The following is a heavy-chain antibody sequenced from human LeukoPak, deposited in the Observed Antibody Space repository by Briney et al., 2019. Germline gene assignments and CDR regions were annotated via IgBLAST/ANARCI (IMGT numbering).Heavy chain of an antibody. J-gene: IGHJ6*04. CDR1: GGSISSYY. D-gene: IGHD2-15*01. CDR3: ARSGERGKGGGYRSGGSCFSMDV. V-gene: IGHV4-59*01. CDR2: IYYSGST. Sequence: SETLSLTCTVSGGSISSYYWSWIRQPPGKGLEWIGYIYYSGSTNYNPSLKSRVTISVDTSKNQFSLKLSSVTAADTAVYYCARSGERGKGGGYRSGGSCFSMDVWGKGTTVTVSS.